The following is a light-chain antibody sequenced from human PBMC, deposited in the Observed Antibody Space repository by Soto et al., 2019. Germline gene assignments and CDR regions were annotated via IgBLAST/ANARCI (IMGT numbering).Light chain of an antibody. V-gene: IGKV3-20*01. CDR3: QQYGSSWT. J-gene: IGKJ1*01. CDR2: GAS. CDR1: QSVSSSY. Sequence: EIVLAQSPGTLSLSPGERATLSCRASQSVSSSYFGWYQQKRGQAPRLLIYGASSRATGIPDRFSGSGSRTDFTLTISRLEPEDFAVYYCQQYGSSWTFGQGTKVEIK.